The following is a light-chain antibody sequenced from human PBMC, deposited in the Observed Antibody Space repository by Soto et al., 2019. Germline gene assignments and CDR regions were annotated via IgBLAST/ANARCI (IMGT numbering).Light chain of an antibody. CDR3: LQRSNWPLT. CDR1: QSVSSN. J-gene: IGKJ4*01. Sequence: EIVMTQSPVTLSVSPGERATLSCRASQSVSSNLAWYQQKPGQAPRLLIYGASTRAAGIPARFSGSGSGTEFTLTISSLQSEDFAVYYCLQRSNWPLTFGGGTKVEI. CDR2: GAS. V-gene: IGKV3-15*01.